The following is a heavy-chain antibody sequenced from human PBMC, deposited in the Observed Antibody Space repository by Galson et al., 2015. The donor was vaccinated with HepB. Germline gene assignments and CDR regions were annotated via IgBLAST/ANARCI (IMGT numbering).Heavy chain of an antibody. CDR1: GFTFSDYY. CDR2: VRHKARRYTT. V-gene: IGHV3-72*01. J-gene: IGHJ4*02. D-gene: IGHD3-3*02. CDR3: SRTRPGIDLDY. Sequence: SLRLSCAASGFTFSDYYMEWVRQAPGKGLEWVGRVRHKARRYTTDYDASVEGRFTISRDESKNSLYLQMDSLKTEDTAVYYCSRTRPGIDLDYWGQGTLVTVSS.